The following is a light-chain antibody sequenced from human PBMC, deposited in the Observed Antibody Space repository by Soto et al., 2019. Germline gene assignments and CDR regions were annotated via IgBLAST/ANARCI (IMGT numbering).Light chain of an antibody. CDR2: EVS. CDR3: NSYTSSSARV. V-gene: IGLV2-14*01. J-gene: IGLJ3*02. CDR1: SSDVVGYNF. Sequence: QSALTQPASVSGSPGQSITISCTGTSSDVVGYNFVSWYQHHPGKAPKLIIFEVSNRPSGVSNRFSGSKSGNTASLTISGFQAEDEADYYCNSYTSSSARVFGGGTKLTVL.